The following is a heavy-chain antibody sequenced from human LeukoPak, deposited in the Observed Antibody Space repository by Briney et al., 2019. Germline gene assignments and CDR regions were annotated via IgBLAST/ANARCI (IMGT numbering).Heavy chain of an antibody. CDR2: IIPIFGTA. CDR3: ASRGSGSCHFDY. CDR1: GGTFSSYA. D-gene: IGHD1-26*01. Sequence: ASVKVSCKASGGTFSSYAISWVRQAPGQGLEWMGGIIPIFGTANYAQKFQGRVTITADESTSTAYMELSSLRSEDAAVYYCASRGSGSCHFDYWGQGTLVTVSS. J-gene: IGHJ4*02. V-gene: IGHV1-69*13.